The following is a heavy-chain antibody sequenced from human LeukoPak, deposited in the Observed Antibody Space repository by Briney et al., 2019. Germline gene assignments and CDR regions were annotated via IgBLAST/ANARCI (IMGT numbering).Heavy chain of an antibody. V-gene: IGHV4-30-4*01. CDR1: GGSISSGDYY. CDR3: ASRPESEAYFDY. CDR2: IYYSGNT. Sequence: SETLSLTCTVSGGSISSGDYYWSWIRQPPGRGLEFIGYIYYSGNTYYNPSLKSRFTISVDTSKNQFSLKLSSVPAADTAVYYCASRPESEAYFDYWGQGTLVTVSS. J-gene: IGHJ4*02.